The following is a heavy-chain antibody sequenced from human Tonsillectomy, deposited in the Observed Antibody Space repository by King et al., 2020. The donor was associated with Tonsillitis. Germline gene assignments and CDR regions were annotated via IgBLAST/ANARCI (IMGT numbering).Heavy chain of an antibody. D-gene: IGHD3-10*01. V-gene: IGHV4-30-2*01. CDR3: ASVSSSLWFGELLSVYFDY. Sequence: QLQESGSGLVKPSQTLSLTCAVSGGSISSGGYSWSWIRQPPGKGLEWIGYIYHSGSTYYNPSLKSRVTISVDRSKNQFSLKLSSVTAADTAVYYCASVSSSLWFGELLSVYFDYWGQGTLVTVSS. CDR2: IYHSGST. CDR1: GGSISSGGYS. J-gene: IGHJ4*02.